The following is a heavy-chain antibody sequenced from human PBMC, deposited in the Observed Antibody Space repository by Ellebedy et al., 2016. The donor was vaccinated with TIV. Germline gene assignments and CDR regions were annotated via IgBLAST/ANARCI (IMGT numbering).Heavy chain of an antibody. J-gene: IGHJ3*02. Sequence: GGSLRLSCAASGFTVGYTYMSWVRQAPGKGLEWVSVIHTGGDTYYADSVKGRFTISRDSSKNTLYLQMNSLRAKDTAVYYCARRITGTYGDDALDIWGQGTMVTVSS. CDR1: GFTVGYTY. V-gene: IGHV3-53*01. CDR2: IHTGGDT. D-gene: IGHD1-20*01. CDR3: ARRITGTYGDDALDI.